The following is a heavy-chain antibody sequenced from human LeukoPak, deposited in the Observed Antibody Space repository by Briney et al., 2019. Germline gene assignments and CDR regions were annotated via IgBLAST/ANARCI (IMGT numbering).Heavy chain of an antibody. CDR2: ISYDGSNK. J-gene: IGHJ5*02. CDR3: ARGYIGRASAWFDP. CDR1: GFTLSSYA. V-gene: IGHV3-30-3*01. D-gene: IGHD5-18*01. Sequence: GRSLRLSCAASGFTLSSYAMHWVRQAPGKGLEWVAVISYDGSNKYYADSVKGRFTISRDNSKNTLYLQMNSLRAEDTAVYYCARGYIGRASAWFDPWGQGTLVTVSS.